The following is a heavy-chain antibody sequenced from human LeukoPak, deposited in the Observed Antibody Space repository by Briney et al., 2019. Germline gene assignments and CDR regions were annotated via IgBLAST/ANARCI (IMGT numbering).Heavy chain of an antibody. J-gene: IGHJ4*01. CDR3: ARDRDVDDFDS. V-gene: IGHV3-7*03. D-gene: IGHD2-15*01. CDR2: IKQDGSEK. CDR1: GFTFSSRDW. Sequence: GGSLRLSCVASGFTFSSRDWMTWVRQAPGKGLEWVANIKQDGSEKNYVDSVKGRFTISRDNAKNSVDLQMNSLRVEDTAVYYCARDRDVDDFDSWGHGTLVTVSS.